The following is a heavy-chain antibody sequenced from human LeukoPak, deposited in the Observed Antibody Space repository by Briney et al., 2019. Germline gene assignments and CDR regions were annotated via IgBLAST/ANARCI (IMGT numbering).Heavy chain of an antibody. CDR3: ARESWGAAAGTNWFDP. CDR2: ISSSSSTI. D-gene: IGHD6-13*01. Sequence: GGSLRLSRAASGFTFSSYRMNWVRQAPGKGLEWVSYISSSSSTIYYADSVKGRFTISRDNAKNSLYLQMNSLRAEDTAVYYCARESWGAAAGTNWFDPWGQGTLVTVSS. CDR1: GFTFSSYR. V-gene: IGHV3-48*04. J-gene: IGHJ5*02.